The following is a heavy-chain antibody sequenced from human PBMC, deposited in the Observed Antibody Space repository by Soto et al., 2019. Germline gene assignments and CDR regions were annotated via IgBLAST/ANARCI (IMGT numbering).Heavy chain of an antibody. J-gene: IGHJ4*02. D-gene: IGHD6-13*01. CDR1: GGSISSYY. CDR2: IYYSGST. V-gene: IGHV4-59*01. Sequence: QVQLQESGPGLVKPSETLSLTCTVSGGSISSYYWSWIRQPPGKGLEWIGYIYYSGSTNYNPSLKSRVTISGDTSKNQFSLKPSSVTAADTAGYYWARGGGGSSWYFLVYWGQGTLVTVSS. CDR3: ARGGGGSSWYFLVY.